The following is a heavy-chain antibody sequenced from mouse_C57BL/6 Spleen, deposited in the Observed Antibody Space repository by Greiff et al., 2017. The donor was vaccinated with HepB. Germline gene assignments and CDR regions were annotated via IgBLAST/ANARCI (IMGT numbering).Heavy chain of an antibody. V-gene: IGHV1-26*01. Sequence: VQLQQSGPELVKPGASVKISCKASGYTFTDYYMNWVKQSHGKSLEWIGDINPNNGGTSYNQKFKGKATLTVDKSSSTAYMELRSLTSEDSAVYYCARQGTYYAMDYWGQGTSVTVSS. J-gene: IGHJ4*01. CDR3: ARQGTYYAMDY. CDR1: GYTFTDYY. CDR2: INPNNGGT. D-gene: IGHD2-14*01.